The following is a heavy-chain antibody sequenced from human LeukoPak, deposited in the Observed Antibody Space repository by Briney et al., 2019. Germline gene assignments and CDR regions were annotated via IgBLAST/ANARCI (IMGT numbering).Heavy chain of an antibody. CDR1: GFTVSSNY. D-gene: IGHD3-22*01. V-gene: IGHV3-53*01. Sequence: GGSLRHSCAASGFTVSSNYMSWVRQAPGKGLEWVSVIYSGGSTYYADSVKGRFTISRDNSKNTLYLQMNSLRAEDTAVYYCARGEGYYDSSGYYPFSHWGQGTLVTVSS. CDR2: IYSGGST. CDR3: ARGEGYYDSSGYYPFSH. J-gene: IGHJ4*02.